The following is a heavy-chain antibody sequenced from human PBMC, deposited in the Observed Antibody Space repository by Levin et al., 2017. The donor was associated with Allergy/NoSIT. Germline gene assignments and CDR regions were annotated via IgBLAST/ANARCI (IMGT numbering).Heavy chain of an antibody. J-gene: IGHJ5*02. CDR3: ARDQGLGSGWYRFWFDP. Sequence: GESLKISCKASGYTFTSYGISWVRQAPGQGLEWMGWISAYNGNTNYAQKLQGRVTMTTDTSTSTAYMELRSLRSDDTAVYYCARDQGLGSGWYRFWFDPWGQGTLVTVSS. CDR2: ISAYNGNT. V-gene: IGHV1-18*01. CDR1: GYTFTSYG. D-gene: IGHD6-19*01.